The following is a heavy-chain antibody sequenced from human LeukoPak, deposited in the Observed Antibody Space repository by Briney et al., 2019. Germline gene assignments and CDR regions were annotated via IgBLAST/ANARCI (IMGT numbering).Heavy chain of an antibody. CDR3: MRALTISGIGPPPA. CDR1: GSTFTKYI. J-gene: IGHJ5*02. V-gene: IGHV1-46*01. Sequence: ASVKVSCKASGSTFTKYIIHWVRQAPGQDGEWVGGIDPNGGRTFHAQKFQDRVTLTRDLSPTTVYMELSSLREEDTAVYYCMRALTISGIGPPPAWGQGTLLTVSS. CDR2: IDPNGGRT. D-gene: IGHD3-3*01.